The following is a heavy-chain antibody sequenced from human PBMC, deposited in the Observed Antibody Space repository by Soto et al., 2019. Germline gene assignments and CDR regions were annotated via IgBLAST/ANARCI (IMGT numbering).Heavy chain of an antibody. CDR2: ISGSGGST. Sequence: GGSLRLSCAASGFTFSSYAMSWVRQAPGKGLEWVSAISGSGGSTYYADSVKGRFTISRDNSKNTLYLQMNSLRAEDTAVYYCAKDRSIAAAGPPGYFDYWGQGTLVTVSS. J-gene: IGHJ4*02. CDR1: GFTFSSYA. CDR3: AKDRSIAAAGPPGYFDY. V-gene: IGHV3-23*01. D-gene: IGHD6-13*01.